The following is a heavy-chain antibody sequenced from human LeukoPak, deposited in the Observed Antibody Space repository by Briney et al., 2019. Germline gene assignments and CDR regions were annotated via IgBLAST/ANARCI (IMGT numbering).Heavy chain of an antibody. Sequence: SVKVSCKASVGTFSSNVISWVRQAPGQGLEWMGRIIPIIGTPDYAQKFQGRVTITADKSTNTAYMELTSLKSDDTAVYYCARAGGSSWFVSLYYWGQGTLVTVSS. CDR3: ARAGGSSWFVSLYY. CDR2: IIPIIGTP. J-gene: IGHJ4*02. V-gene: IGHV1-69*04. CDR1: VGTFSSNV. D-gene: IGHD2-15*01.